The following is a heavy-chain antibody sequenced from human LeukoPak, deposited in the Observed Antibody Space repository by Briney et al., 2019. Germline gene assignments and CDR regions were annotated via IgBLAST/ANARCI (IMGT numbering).Heavy chain of an antibody. CDR1: GDILTEMS. CDR2: LYPENGKT. CDR3: VIMSHTVVPTARIYYYMDI. D-gene: IGHD1-1*01. J-gene: IGHJ6*03. Sequence: AXVKVSCKVSGDILTEMSIHWVRQAPGKGVERMGRLYPENGKTMSAQTLQGRVTMTEETTTKTAYMEKRRLREEETAIYYCVIMSHTVVPTARIYYYMDIWGTGTPVIVSS. V-gene: IGHV1-24*01.